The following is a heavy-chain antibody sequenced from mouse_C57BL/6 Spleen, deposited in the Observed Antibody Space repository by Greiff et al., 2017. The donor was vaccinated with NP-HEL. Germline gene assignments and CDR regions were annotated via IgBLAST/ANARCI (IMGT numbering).Heavy chain of an antibody. CDR1: GYTFTSYW. CDR2: IDPSDSYT. V-gene: IGHV1-50*01. CDR3: ARHYGSSRGGY. J-gene: IGHJ2*01. D-gene: IGHD1-1*01. Sequence: VQLQQPGAELVKPGASVKLSCKASGYTFTSYWMQWVKQRPGQGLEWIGEIDPSDSYTNYNQKFKGKATLTVDTSSSTAYMQLSSLTSEGSAVYYCARHYGSSRGGYWGKGTTLTVSS.